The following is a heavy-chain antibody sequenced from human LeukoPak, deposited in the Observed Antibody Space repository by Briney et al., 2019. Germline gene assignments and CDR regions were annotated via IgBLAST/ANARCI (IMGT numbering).Heavy chain of an antibody. CDR1: GFTFSSYS. CDR2: LSGGGESL. V-gene: IGHV3-23*01. CDR3: AKTRNWFDS. J-gene: IGHJ5*01. Sequence: GGSLRLSCAASGFTFSSYSMNWVRQAPGKGLEWVSTLSGGGESLYYADSVKGRFTVSSDNSLTTVFLQMNSLRAEDTGIYFCAKTRNWFDSWGLGTQVTVAS.